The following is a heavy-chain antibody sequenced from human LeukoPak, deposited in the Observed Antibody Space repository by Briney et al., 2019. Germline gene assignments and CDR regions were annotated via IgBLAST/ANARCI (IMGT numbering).Heavy chain of an antibody. CDR2: VNPNSGNT. J-gene: IGHJ4*02. D-gene: IGHD4-17*01. Sequence: ASVKVSCKASGYSFSTHDINWVRQPTGQGLEYMGWVNPNSGNTGYAQNLQGRVTMTRATPPTTASMELSNLRSDDPAFYYCARSQPADAEYGDYGYWGQGTLVTGSS. CDR3: ARSQPADAEYGDYGY. CDR1: GYSFSTHD. V-gene: IGHV1-8*01.